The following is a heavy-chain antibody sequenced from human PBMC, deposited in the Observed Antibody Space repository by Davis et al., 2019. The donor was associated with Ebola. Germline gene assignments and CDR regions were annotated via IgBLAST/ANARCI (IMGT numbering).Heavy chain of an antibody. CDR2: ITPFNGNT. CDR1: GYTFTSYG. V-gene: IGHV1-45*02. Sequence: SVKVSCKASGYTFTSYGISWVRQAPGQGLEWMGWITPFNGNTNYAQKFQDRVTITRDRSMSTAYMELSSLRSEDTAMYYCAVSTVAGTGDRGWFDPWGQGTLVTVSS. CDR3: AVSTVAGTGDRGWFDP. J-gene: IGHJ5*02. D-gene: IGHD6-19*01.